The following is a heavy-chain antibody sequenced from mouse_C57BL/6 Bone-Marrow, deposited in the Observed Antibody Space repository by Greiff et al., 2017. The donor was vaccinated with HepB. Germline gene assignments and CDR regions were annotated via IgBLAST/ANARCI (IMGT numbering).Heavy chain of an antibody. CDR3: ARNYSNYVYWYFDV. CDR1: GFTFSDYY. D-gene: IGHD2-5*01. CDR2: ISNGGGST. J-gene: IGHJ1*03. V-gene: IGHV5-12*01. Sequence: EVHLVESGGGLVQPGGSLKLSCAASGFTFSDYYMYWVRQTPEKRLEWVAYISNGGGSTYYPDTVKGRFTISRDNAKNTLYLQMSRLKSEDTAMYYCARNYSNYVYWYFDVWGTGTTVTVSS.